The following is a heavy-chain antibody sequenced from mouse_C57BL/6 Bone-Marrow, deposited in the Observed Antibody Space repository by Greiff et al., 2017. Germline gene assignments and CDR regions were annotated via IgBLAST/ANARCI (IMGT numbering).Heavy chain of an antibody. V-gene: IGHV5-4*01. CDR2: ISDGGSYT. Sequence: EVQLVESGGGLVKPGGSLKLSCAASGFTFSSYAMSWVRQTPEKRLEWVATISDGGSYTYYPDNVKGRFTISRDNAKNNLYLQMSHLKSEDTAMYYCARDRRGRGFAYWGQGTLVTVSA. CDR1: GFTFSSYA. D-gene: IGHD3-3*01. CDR3: ARDRRGRGFAY. J-gene: IGHJ3*01.